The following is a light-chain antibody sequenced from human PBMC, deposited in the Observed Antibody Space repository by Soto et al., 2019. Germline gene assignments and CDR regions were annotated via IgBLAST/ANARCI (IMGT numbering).Light chain of an antibody. CDR2: DVY. CDR3: TSYTSTSTPYV. V-gene: IGLV2-14*01. J-gene: IGLJ1*01. CDR1: SSAVGRYTY. Sequence: QSVLTQPASVSVSPGQSITISCAGTSSAVGRYTYVSWHQQPPGKAPKLIIYDVYNRPSGVSTRFSGSKSGNTASLTISGLQAEDEADYYCTSYTSTSTPYVFGGGTKVTVL.